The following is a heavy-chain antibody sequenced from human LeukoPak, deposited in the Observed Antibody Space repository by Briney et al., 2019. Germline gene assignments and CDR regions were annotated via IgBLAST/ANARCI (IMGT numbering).Heavy chain of an antibody. J-gene: IGHJ2*01. Sequence: GGSLRLSCAASGFTFDDYAMHWVRQAPGKGLEWVSGISWNSGSIGYADSVKGRFTISRDNAKNSLYLQMNSLRAEDMALYYCAKDSEGYFDLWGRGTLVTVSS. CDR2: ISWNSGSI. CDR3: AKDSEGYFDL. CDR1: GFTFDDYA. V-gene: IGHV3-9*03.